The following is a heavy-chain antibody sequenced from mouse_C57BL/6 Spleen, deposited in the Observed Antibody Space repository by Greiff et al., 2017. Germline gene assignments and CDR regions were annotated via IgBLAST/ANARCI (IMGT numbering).Heavy chain of an antibody. CDR2: INPNNGGT. CDR1: GYTFTDYN. Sequence: VHVKQSGPELVKPGASVKIPCKASGYTFTDYNMDWVKQSHGKSLEWIGDINPNNGGTIYNQKFKGKATLTVDKSSSTAYMELRSLTSEDTAVYYCARRGYYGSSYVEYFDYWGQGTTLTVSS. V-gene: IGHV1-18*01. J-gene: IGHJ2*01. D-gene: IGHD1-1*01. CDR3: ARRGYYGSSYVEYFDY.